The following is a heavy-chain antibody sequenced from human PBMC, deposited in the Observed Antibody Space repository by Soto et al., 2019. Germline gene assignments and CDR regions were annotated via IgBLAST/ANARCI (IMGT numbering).Heavy chain of an antibody. CDR1: GVSISSGSYY. CDR2: MSYSGIT. D-gene: IGHD1-7*01. CDR3: ATMGTPATGLYYFDN. Sequence: QVQLHESGPGLVKPSQTLSLTCTVSGVSISSGSYYWSWIRQPPGKGLEWIGFMSYSGITSYNASLKSRITMSVDTSKSQFSLSLSFVTAADTAVYYCATMGTPATGLYYFDNWGQGTLVTVSS. J-gene: IGHJ4*02. V-gene: IGHV4-30-4*01.